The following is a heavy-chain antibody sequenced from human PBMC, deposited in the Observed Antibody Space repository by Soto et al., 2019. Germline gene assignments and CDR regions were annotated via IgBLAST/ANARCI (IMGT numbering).Heavy chain of an antibody. CDR2: IIPIFGTA. CDR3: AREYYDSSGLMDV. V-gene: IGHV1-69*13. Sequence: SVKVSCKASGGTFSSYAISWVRQAPGQGLEWMGGIIPIFGTANYAQKFQGRVTITADESTSTAYMELSSLRSADPAVYYCAREYYDSSGLMDVWGQGTTVTVSS. J-gene: IGHJ6*02. D-gene: IGHD3-22*01. CDR1: GGTFSSYA.